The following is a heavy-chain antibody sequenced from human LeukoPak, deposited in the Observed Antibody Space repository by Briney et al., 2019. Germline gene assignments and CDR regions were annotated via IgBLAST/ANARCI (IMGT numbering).Heavy chain of an antibody. CDR2: IYYSGST. D-gene: IGHD2-2*01. CDR1: GGSISSSSYY. V-gene: IGHV4-39*01. Sequence: PSETLSLTCTVSGGSISSSSYYWGWIRQPPGKGLEWIGSIYYSGSTYYNPSLKSRVTISVDPSKNQFSLKLSSVTAADTAVYYGARHESAVVVPSDWGQGTLVTVSS. CDR3: ARHESAVVVPSD. J-gene: IGHJ4*02.